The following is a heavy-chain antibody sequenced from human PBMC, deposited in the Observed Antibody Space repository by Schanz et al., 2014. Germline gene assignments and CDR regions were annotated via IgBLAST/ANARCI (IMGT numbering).Heavy chain of an antibody. V-gene: IGHV3-33*05. CDR3: ARDHQWLARCCMDV. CDR2: ISSDGSKK. CDR1: GFTFSSYS. Sequence: QVQLVESGGGVVQPGGSLRLSCAASGFTFSSYSMHWVRQAPGNGLQWVAVISSDGSKKLYADSVKGRFTISRDNPKKTLYLQMNSLRAEDTAVYYCARDHQWLARCCMDVWGKGTPVTVSS. J-gene: IGHJ6*03. D-gene: IGHD6-19*01.